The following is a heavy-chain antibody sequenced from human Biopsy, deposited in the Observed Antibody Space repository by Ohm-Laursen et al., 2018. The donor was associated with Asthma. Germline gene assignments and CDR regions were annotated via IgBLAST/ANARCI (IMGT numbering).Heavy chain of an antibody. CDR3: ARGDSSNWSHYYFDY. CDR1: GLTVSRDH. J-gene: IGHJ4*02. CDR2: IYSGGTS. Sequence: SLRLSCAPSGLTVSRDHMFWVRQAPGKGLEWVSVIYSGGTSHTADSVRGRFTISRDYSKNTLYLQMHSLRAEDTAVYYCARGDSSNWSHYYFDYWGQGTLVTVSS. D-gene: IGHD3-22*01. V-gene: IGHV3-53*01.